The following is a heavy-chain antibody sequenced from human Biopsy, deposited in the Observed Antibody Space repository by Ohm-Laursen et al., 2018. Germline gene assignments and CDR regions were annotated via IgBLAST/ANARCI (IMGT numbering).Heavy chain of an antibody. Sequence: TQTLTQTRSFSGLSLSSTGMRISWVRQPPGRALECLGRIDWDDDKFYGPPLETRLSLSKDTTTNQVILTLTDVDPEDPATYYCARTRAHNFCALEFWGQGILVTVSS. CDR2: IDWDDDK. CDR1: GLSLSSTGMR. CDR3: ARTRAHNFCALEF. V-gene: IGHV2-70*04. D-gene: IGHD1-1*01. J-gene: IGHJ4*01.